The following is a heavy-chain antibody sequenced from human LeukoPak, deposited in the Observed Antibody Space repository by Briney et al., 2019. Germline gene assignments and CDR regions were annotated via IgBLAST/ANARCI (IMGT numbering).Heavy chain of an antibody. CDR2: INPSGGST. V-gene: IGHV1-46*01. Sequence: ASVKVSCKASGYTFTSYYMHWVRQAPGQGLEGMGIINPSGGSTSYAQKFQGRVTMTRDKSTRTVYMELSSLRSEDTAVYYCARGQYYYDSSGYDAFDIWGQGTMVTVSS. J-gene: IGHJ3*02. CDR3: ARGQYYYDSSGYDAFDI. D-gene: IGHD3-22*01. CDR1: GYTFTSYY.